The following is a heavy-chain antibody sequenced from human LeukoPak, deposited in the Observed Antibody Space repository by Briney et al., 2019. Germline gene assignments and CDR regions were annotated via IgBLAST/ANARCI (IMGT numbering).Heavy chain of an antibody. CDR3: ARHLPLRYFDWLAADAFDI. CDR2: IYPGDSDT. Sequence: GESLKISCKGSGYSFTSYGIGWARQMPGKGLEWMGIIYPGDSDTRYSPSFQGQVTISADKSISTAYLQWSSPKASDTAMYYCARHLPLRYFDWLAADAFDIWGQGTMVTVSS. CDR1: GYSFTSYG. D-gene: IGHD3-9*01. V-gene: IGHV5-51*01. J-gene: IGHJ3*02.